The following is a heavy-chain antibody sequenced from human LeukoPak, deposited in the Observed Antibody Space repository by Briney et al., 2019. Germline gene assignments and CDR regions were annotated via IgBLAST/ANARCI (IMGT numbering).Heavy chain of an antibody. CDR3: ATDFYDST. J-gene: IGHJ5*02. V-gene: IGHV3-15*07. Sequence: GGSLRLSCAASGFTFSSYAMNWVRQAPGKGLEWVGRIRSNSDGGTIDYAAPVKGRFTLSRDDSKNTLYLQMNSLQTEDTAVYYCATDFYDSTWGQGTLVTVSS. D-gene: IGHD3-22*01. CDR1: GFTFSSYA. CDR2: IRSNSDGGTI.